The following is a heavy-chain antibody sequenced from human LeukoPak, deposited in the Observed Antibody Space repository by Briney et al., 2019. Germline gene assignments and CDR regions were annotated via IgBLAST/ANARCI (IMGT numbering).Heavy chain of an antibody. CDR3: ARSRGGVTLDY. CDR1: GGSITTYY. J-gene: IGHJ4*02. CDR2: ISYRESS. V-gene: IGHV4-59*08. D-gene: IGHD2-21*02. Sequence: SETLSLTCTVSGGSITTYYWTWIRQPPGKGLERIGYISYRESSNYNPSLRSRVTLSVDTSKNQFSLRLSSVTAADTAVYFCARSRGGVTLDYWGQGTLVTVSS.